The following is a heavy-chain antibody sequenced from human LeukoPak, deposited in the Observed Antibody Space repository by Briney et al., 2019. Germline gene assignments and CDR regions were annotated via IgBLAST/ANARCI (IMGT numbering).Heavy chain of an antibody. CDR2: ISSSGSTM. V-gene: IGHV3-48*03. CDR3: AREDDSSGYYSLGGY. Sequence: PGGSLRLSCVTSGFSFSSKGMNWVRQAPGKGLDWISYISSSGSTMYYADSVKGRFTISRDNAKNSLYLQMNSLRAEDTAVYYCAREDDSSGYYSLGGYWGQGTLVTVSS. CDR1: GFSFSSKG. J-gene: IGHJ4*02. D-gene: IGHD3-22*01.